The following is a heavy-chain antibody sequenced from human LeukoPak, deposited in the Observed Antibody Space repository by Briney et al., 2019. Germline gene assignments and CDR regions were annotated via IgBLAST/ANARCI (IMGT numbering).Heavy chain of an antibody. CDR3: ARREPYYYYYMDV. Sequence: PSETLSLTCAVYGGSFSGYYWSWIRQPPGKGLEWIGEINHSGSTNYNPSLKSRVTISVDTSKNQFPLKLSSVTAADTAVYYCARREPYYYYYMDVWGKGTTVTVSS. V-gene: IGHV4-34*01. CDR1: GGSFSGYY. CDR2: INHSGST. D-gene: IGHD1-26*01. J-gene: IGHJ6*03.